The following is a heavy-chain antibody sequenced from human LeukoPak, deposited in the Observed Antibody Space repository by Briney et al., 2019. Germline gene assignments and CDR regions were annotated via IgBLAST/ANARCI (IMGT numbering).Heavy chain of an antibody. J-gene: IGHJ5*02. CDR1: GYTFTGYY. CDR2: INANSGDT. Sequence: ASVKVSCKASGYTFTGYYIHWVRQAPGQGLEWMGWINANSGDTNYAQNFQEWVTMTRDTAIRTAYMELSRVRFDDTAVYYCARGYGEPNWFGPWGQGTLVTVSS. V-gene: IGHV1-2*04. CDR3: ARGYGEPNWFGP. D-gene: IGHD4-17*01.